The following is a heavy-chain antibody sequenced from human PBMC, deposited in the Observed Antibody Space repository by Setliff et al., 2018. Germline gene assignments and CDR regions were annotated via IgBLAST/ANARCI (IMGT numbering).Heavy chain of an antibody. V-gene: IGHV1-18*01. Sequence: ASVKVSCKASGDTSTTYAIHWVRQAPGQRLEWMGWINAGNGNTNYAQKLQGRVTMTTDTSTSTAYMELRSLRSDDTAVYYCARDFPPLYSSSFSDAFDIWGQGTMVTVS. J-gene: IGHJ3*02. CDR3: ARDFPPLYSSSFSDAFDI. CDR1: GDTSTTYA. D-gene: IGHD6-6*01. CDR2: INAGNGNT.